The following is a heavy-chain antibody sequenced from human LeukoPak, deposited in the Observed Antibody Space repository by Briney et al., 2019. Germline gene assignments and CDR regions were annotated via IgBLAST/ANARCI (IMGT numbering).Heavy chain of an antibody. CDR2: IRSKANSYAT. CDR3: TRHASAHGSDY. D-gene: IGHD3-10*01. Sequence: GGSLRLSCAASAFTFSSNAMSWVRQASGKGLEWVGRIRSKANSYATAYAASVKGRFTISRDDSKNTAYLQMNSLKTEDTAVYYCTRHASAHGSDYWGQGTLVTVSS. V-gene: IGHV3-73*01. J-gene: IGHJ4*02. CDR1: AFTFSSNA.